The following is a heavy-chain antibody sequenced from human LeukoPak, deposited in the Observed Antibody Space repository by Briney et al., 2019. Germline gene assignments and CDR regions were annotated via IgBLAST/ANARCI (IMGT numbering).Heavy chain of an antibody. J-gene: IGHJ3*02. V-gene: IGHV3-23*01. Sequence: QTGGSLRLSCAASGFTFSSYATSWVRQAPGKGLEWVSGISGSGGSTYYADSVKGRFTISRDNSKNTLYLQMNSLRAEDTAVYYCARHLVPTAMLTAFDIWGQGTMVTVSS. D-gene: IGHD2-2*01. CDR1: GFTFSSYA. CDR3: ARHLVPTAMLTAFDI. CDR2: ISGSGGST.